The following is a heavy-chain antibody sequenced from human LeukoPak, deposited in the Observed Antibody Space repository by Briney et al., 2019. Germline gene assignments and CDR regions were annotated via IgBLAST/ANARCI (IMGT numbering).Heavy chain of an antibody. V-gene: IGHV4-39*01. Sequence: SETLSLTCTVCGASIRRKGVDDYWGWSGQPAGRGLDWIGRLLYCETAYYNPSLKNRGNISRETSENRLALRLTAETAAATAVYYCVTQTPDLMVITFPAHDHWGRGTLVALSS. D-gene: IGHD3-16*01. CDR1: GASIRRKGVDDY. J-gene: IGHJ4*02. CDR3: VTQTPDLMVITFPAHDH. CDR2: LLYCETA.